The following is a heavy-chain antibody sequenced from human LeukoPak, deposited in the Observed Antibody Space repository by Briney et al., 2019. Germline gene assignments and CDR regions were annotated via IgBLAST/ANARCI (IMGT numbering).Heavy chain of an antibody. D-gene: IGHD1-14*01. Sequence: SETLSLTCTVSGGSISSYYWSWIRQPPGKGLEWIGYIHYSGSTNYNPSLKSRVTISVDTSKNQFSLKLSSVTAADTAVYYCARAAGIQFDYWGQGTLVTVSS. CDR1: GGSISSYY. CDR2: IHYSGST. CDR3: ARAAGIQFDY. V-gene: IGHV4-59*01. J-gene: IGHJ4*02.